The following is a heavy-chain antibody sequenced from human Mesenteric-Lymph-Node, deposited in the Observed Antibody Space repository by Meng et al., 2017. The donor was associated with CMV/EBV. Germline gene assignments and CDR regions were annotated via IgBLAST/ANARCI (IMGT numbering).Heavy chain of an antibody. V-gene: IGHV4-34*01. CDR2: INHSGST. CDR1: GESFSGNY. J-gene: IGHJ4*02. Sequence: SETLSLTCGVSGESFSGNYWSWIRQPPGKGLEWIGEINHSGSTNYNPSLKSRVTMSIDTSKNQFSLKLSSMTAADTAVYYCARGGVWYQLPVDYWGQGTLVTVSS. CDR3: ARGGVWYQLPVDY. D-gene: IGHD2-2*01.